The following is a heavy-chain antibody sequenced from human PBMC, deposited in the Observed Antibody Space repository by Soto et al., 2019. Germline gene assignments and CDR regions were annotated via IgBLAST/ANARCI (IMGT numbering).Heavy chain of an antibody. CDR2: INHSGST. CDR1: GGTFRGYY. J-gene: IGHJ4*02. V-gene: IGHV4-34*01. Sequence: QVQLQQWGAGLLKPSESLSLTCAVYGGTFRGYYWTWIRQPPGTGLEWIGEINHSGSTNYNPSLKSDVTLTVDASKNQFSLKLTSVTAADTAVYYRARDKITGLFDYWGQGTLVTVSS. D-gene: IGHD2-8*02. CDR3: ARDKITGLFDY.